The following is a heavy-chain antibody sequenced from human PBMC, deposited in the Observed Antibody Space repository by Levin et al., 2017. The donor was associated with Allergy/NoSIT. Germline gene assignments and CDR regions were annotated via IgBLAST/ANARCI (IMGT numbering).Heavy chain of an antibody. V-gene: IGHV3-23*01. D-gene: IGHD3-3*01. CDR2: ISGSGGST. CDR1: GFTFSSYA. Sequence: PGGSLRLSCAASGFTFSSYAMSWVRQAPGKGLEWVSAISGSGGSTYYADSVKGRFTISRDNSKNTLYLQMNSLRAEDTAVYYCAKDRFPNYDFWSGYYTLSYWYFDLWGRGTLVTVSS. CDR3: AKDRFPNYDFWSGYYTLSYWYFDL. J-gene: IGHJ2*01.